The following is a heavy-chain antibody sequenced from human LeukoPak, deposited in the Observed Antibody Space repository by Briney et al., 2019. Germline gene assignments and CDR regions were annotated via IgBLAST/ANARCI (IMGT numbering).Heavy chain of an antibody. CDR1: GFTVSSNY. CDR3: ARDRVWTVLY. CDR2: INHDGSEK. V-gene: IGHV3-7*01. Sequence: GGSLRLSCAASGFTVSSNYMSWVRQAPGKGLEWVANINHDGSEKYYVDSVKGRFTISRDNAKNTLYLQMNSLRAEDTAVYYCARDRVWTVLYWGQGALVSVSS. D-gene: IGHD6-13*01. J-gene: IGHJ4*02.